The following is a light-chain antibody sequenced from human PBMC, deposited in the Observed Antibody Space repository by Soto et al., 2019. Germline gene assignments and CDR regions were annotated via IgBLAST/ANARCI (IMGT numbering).Light chain of an antibody. J-gene: IGKJ1*01. CDR2: TAS. CDR3: QQYGSSPPWT. CDR1: QSVSSRH. Sequence: EIVLTQSPGTLSLSPGERATLSCRASQSVSSRHLAWFQQKPGQAPRLLIHTASSRATGTPDRFSGSGSGTDFTLTISRLEPEDFAVYYCQQYGSSPPWTFGQGTKVDIK. V-gene: IGKV3-20*01.